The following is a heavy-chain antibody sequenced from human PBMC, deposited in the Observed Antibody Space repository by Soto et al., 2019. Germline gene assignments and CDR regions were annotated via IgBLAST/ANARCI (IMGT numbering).Heavy chain of an antibody. CDR2: ISDRGGAI. V-gene: IGHV3-48*03. CDR1: GFTFSNFE. CDR3: AREAGFYFDY. Sequence: PGGSLRLSCAASGFTFSNFEMNWVRQAPGKGLEWVSYISDRGGAIYYSDSVRGRFTISRDTAKNSLYLQMSSLRVEDTAAYYCAREAGFYFDYLGQGTLVTVSS. J-gene: IGHJ4*02. D-gene: IGHD6-19*01.